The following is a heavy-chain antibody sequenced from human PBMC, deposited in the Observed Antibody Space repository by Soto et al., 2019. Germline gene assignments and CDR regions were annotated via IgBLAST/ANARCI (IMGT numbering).Heavy chain of an antibody. V-gene: IGHV3-66*02. D-gene: IGHD7-27*01. Sequence: GGSLRLSCAISGFSVSSNYLSWVRQAPGKGLEWVSVHYSGGSTYYADSVKGRFTISRDNSKNTLYLQMNSLRAEDTAVYYCARFRPGDPFDYWGQGTLVTVSS. CDR1: GFSVSSNY. J-gene: IGHJ4*02. CDR3: ARFRPGDPFDY. CDR2: HYSGGST.